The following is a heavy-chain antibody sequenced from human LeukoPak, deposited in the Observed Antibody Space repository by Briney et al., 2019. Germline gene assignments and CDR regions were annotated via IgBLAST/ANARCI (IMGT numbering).Heavy chain of an antibody. V-gene: IGHV3-7*01. CDR2: IKQDGSEK. CDR1: GLTFSSYW. J-gene: IGHJ4*02. Sequence: PGGSLRLSCAASGLTFSSYWMSWVRQAPGKGLEWVANIKQDGSEKYYVDSVKGRFTISRDNAKNSLYLQMNSLRAEDTAVYYCAGGPLVVVAATPLADYWGQGTLVTVSS. D-gene: IGHD2-15*01. CDR3: AGGPLVVVAATPLADY.